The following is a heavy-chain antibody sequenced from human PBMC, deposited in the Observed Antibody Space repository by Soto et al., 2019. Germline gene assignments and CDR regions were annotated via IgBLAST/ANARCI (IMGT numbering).Heavy chain of an antibody. J-gene: IGHJ4*02. Sequence: PGGSLRLSCAASGFTFDDYTMHWVRQAPGKGLEWVSLISWDGGSTYYADSVKGRFTISRDNSKNSLYLQMNSLRTEDTALYYCAKDIYPFHGSWSPGIDYWGQGTLVTVSS. CDR2: ISWDGGST. D-gene: IGHD6-13*01. CDR1: GFTFDDYT. CDR3: AKDIYPFHGSWSPGIDY. V-gene: IGHV3-43*01.